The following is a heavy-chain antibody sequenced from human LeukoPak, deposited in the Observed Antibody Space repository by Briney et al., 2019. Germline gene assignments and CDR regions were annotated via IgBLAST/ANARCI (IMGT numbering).Heavy chain of an antibody. D-gene: IGHD3-22*01. J-gene: IGHJ4*02. CDR3: ARHRRNYCDRNHFDD. Sequence: SETLSLTCTVSGGSSSSYYWSWIRQPSGKGLEWIGYIYYSGSTNYNPSLKSRVTISVDTSKNQFSLKLSSVTAADTAVYYCARHRRNYCDRNHFDDWGQGTLVTVSS. CDR2: IYYSGST. CDR1: GGSSSSYY. V-gene: IGHV4-59*08.